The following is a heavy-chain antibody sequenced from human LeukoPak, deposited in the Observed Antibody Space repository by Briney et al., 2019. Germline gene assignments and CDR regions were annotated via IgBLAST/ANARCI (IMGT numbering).Heavy chain of an antibody. CDR1: GYSISSGYY. J-gene: IGHJ4*02. D-gene: IGHD2-2*01. V-gene: IGHV4-38-2*01. CDR3: ARIPALGYCTGTSCLDY. CDR2: INHSGST. Sequence: PSETLSLTCAVSGYSISSGYYWGWIRQPPGKGLEWIGSINHSGSTYYNPSLKSRVIISVDTSKNQFSLKLSSVTAADTAVHYCARIPALGYCTGTSCLDYWGQGTLVTVSS.